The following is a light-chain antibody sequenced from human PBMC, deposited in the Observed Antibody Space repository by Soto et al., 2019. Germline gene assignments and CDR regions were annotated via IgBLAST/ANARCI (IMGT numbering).Light chain of an antibody. V-gene: IGLV2-14*01. CDR3: FSYTNSGTRV. J-gene: IGLJ1*01. Sequence: QSALTQPASVSGSPGQSITISCTGTNTDVGGYNYVSWYQHHPGKAPKLLIYEVSNRPSGVSSRFSASKSGNTASLTISGLKAEDESDYYCFSYTNSGTRVFGTGTKLTVL. CDR1: NTDVGGYNY. CDR2: EVS.